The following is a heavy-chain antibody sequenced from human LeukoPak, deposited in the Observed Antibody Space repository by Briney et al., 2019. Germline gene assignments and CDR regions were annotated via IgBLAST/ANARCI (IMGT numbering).Heavy chain of an antibody. CDR1: GFTFSSYS. V-gene: IGHV3-48*01. CDR3: AKGGAMADKYYQE. Sequence: GGSLRLSCAASGFTFSSYSMNWVRQAPGKGLECVSYISSSSSTIYYADSVKGRFTISRDNAKNSLYLQMNSLRAEDTAVYYCAKGGAMADKYYQEWGQGTLVTVSS. CDR2: ISSSSSTI. J-gene: IGHJ1*01. D-gene: IGHD6-19*01.